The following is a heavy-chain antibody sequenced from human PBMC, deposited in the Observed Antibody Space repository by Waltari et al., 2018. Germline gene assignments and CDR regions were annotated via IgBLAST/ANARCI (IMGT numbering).Heavy chain of an antibody. CDR2: INHSGST. Sequence: QVQLQQWGAGLLKPSETLSLTCAVYGGSFSGYYWSWIRQPPGKGLEWIGEINHSGSTNYNPSLKSRVTISVDTSKNQFSLKLSSVTAADTAVYYCARHECIAAAGTNYFDYWGQGTLVTVSS. V-gene: IGHV4-34*01. CDR3: ARHECIAAAGTNYFDY. CDR1: GGSFSGYY. J-gene: IGHJ4*02. D-gene: IGHD6-13*01.